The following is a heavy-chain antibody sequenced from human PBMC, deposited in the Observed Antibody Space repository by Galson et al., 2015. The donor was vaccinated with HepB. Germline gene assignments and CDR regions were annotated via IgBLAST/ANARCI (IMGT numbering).Heavy chain of an antibody. J-gene: IGHJ6*03. D-gene: IGHD6-13*01. V-gene: IGHV1-8*01. CDR1: GYTFTSYD. CDR2: MNPNSGNT. CDR3: ARGSGSSWYWDYYYYMDV. Sequence: SVKVSCKASGYTFTSYDINWVRQATGQGLEWMGWMNPNSGNTGYAQKFQGRVTMTRNTSISTAYMELSSLRSEDTAVYYCARGSGSSWYWDYYYYMDVWGKGTTVTVSS.